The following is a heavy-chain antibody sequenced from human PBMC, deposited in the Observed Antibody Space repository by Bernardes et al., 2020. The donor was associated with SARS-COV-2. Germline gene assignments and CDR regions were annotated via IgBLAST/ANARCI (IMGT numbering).Heavy chain of an antibody. D-gene: IGHD3-3*01. V-gene: IGHV3-23*01. Sequence: GSLRLSCAASGFTFSSYAMSWVRQAPGKGLEWVSAISGSGGSTYYADSVKGRFTISRDNSKNTLYLQMNSLRAEDTAVYYCAKGVGVVIMFYYYYGMDVWGQGTTVTVSS. CDR2: ISGSGGST. J-gene: IGHJ6*02. CDR3: AKGVGVVIMFYYYYGMDV. CDR1: GFTFSSYA.